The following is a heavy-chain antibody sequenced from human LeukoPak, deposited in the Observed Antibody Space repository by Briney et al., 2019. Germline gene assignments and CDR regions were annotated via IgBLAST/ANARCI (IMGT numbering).Heavy chain of an antibody. V-gene: IGHV3-30*04. CDR3: ASPYYHDGSSYYHFFDH. CDR2: ISYDGTTK. J-gene: IGHJ4*02. CDR1: GFTFTNYP. D-gene: IGHD3-22*01. Sequence: GGSLRLSCAASGFTFTNYPVHWVRQAPGKGLEWVTVISYDGTTKYYADSVKGRFTISRDNSRNTLYLQMNNLRTEDTAVYYCASPYYHDGSSYYHFFDHWGQGTLVTVSS.